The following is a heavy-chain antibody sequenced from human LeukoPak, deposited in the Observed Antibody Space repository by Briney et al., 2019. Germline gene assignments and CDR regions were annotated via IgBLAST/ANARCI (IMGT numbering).Heavy chain of an antibody. J-gene: IGHJ4*02. CDR2: IIPIVGTA. CDR3: ARGKVGAPVDY. CDR1: VGTFSSYA. V-gene: IGHV1-69*13. Sequence: ASVKVSCKASVGTFSSYAISGVRQAPGQGLEWMGGIIPIVGTANYAQKFQGRVTITADESTSTAYMALSRLRSADTAVHYCARGKVGAPVDYWGQGTLVTVSS. D-gene: IGHD1-26*01.